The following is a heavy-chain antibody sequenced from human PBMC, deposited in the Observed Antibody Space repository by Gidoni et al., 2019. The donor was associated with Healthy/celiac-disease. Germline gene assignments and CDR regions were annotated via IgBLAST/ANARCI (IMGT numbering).Heavy chain of an antibody. D-gene: IGHD6-19*01. CDR3: ARGWGTLTWYFDL. CDR2: ISSSGSTI. CDR1: AFTFSSYE. Sequence: EVQLVESGGGLVQPGGSLRLSWPASAFTFSSYEMNWVRQAAGKRLEWVSYISSSGSTIYYADSVKGRFTISRDNAKNSLYLQMNSLRAEDTAVYYCARGWGTLTWYFDLWGRGTLVTVSS. J-gene: IGHJ2*01. V-gene: IGHV3-48*03.